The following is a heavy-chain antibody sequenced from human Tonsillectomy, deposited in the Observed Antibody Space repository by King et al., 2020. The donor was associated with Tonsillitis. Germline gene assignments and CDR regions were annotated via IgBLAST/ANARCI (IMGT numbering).Heavy chain of an antibody. D-gene: IGHD3-10*01. V-gene: IGHV4-59*08. Sequence: QLQESGPGLVKSSETLSLTCTVSGGSISSYYWSWLRQSPGKGLEWIGYIHYSGSANNNPSLKSRVTISVDTSKNHFSLKLSSVTAADTAVYYCARHSGGNHDVFDIWGQGTVVTVSS. J-gene: IGHJ3*02. CDR1: GGSISSYY. CDR2: IHYSGSA. CDR3: ARHSGGNHDVFDI.